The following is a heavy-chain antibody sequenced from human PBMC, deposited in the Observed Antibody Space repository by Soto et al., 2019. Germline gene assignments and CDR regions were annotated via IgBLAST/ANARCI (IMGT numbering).Heavy chain of an antibody. CDR3: ARASDDYYDSSGIDY. CDR2: INSDGSST. CDR1: GFTFSSYW. V-gene: IGHV3-74*01. Sequence: GGSLRLSCAASGFTFSSYWMHWVRQAPGKGLVWVSRINSDGSSTSYADSVKGRFTISRDNAKNTLYLQMNSLRADDTAVYYCARASDDYYDSSGIDYWGQGTLVTVSS. D-gene: IGHD3-22*01. J-gene: IGHJ4*02.